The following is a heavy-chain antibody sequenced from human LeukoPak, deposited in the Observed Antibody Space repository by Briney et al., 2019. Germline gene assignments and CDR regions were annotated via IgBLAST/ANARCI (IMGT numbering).Heavy chain of an antibody. V-gene: IGHV1-3*01. CDR2: INAGNGNT. J-gene: IGHJ5*02. D-gene: IGHD3-10*01. CDR3: ARVVPPYCGSGSYRKNWFDP. Sequence: GASVKVSCKASGYTFTSYAMHWVRQAPGQRLEWMGWINAGNGNTKYSQKFQGRVTITRDTSASTAYMELSSLRSEDTAVYYCARVVPPYCGSGSYRKNWFDPWGQGTLVTVSS. CDR1: GYTFTSYA.